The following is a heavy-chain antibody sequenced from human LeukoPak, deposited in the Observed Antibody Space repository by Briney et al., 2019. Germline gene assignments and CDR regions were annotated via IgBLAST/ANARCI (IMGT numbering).Heavy chain of an antibody. CDR3: ARNLGNHGSYLFDY. Sequence: SETLSLTCTISGGSSSGYYWSWIRQPPGKGLEWIGFVYNSEYTRYNPSLKSRVSISFDTSKNQFSLRLTSVPAPDTAVYYCARNLGNHGSYLFDYWGQGTLVTVSS. V-gene: IGHV4-59*08. J-gene: IGHJ4*02. D-gene: IGHD6-19*01. CDR2: VYNSEYT. CDR1: GGSSSGYY.